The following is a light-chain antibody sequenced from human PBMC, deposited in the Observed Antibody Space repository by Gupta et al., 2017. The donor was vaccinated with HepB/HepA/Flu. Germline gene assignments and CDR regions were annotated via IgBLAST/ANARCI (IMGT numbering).Light chain of an antibody. Sequence: SYVPTQPPSVSVAPGKTARITCGGNNIGRNSGHWYQQKPGQAPVLVVYDESDRPSGIPERFSGSNSGNTATLTITRAEAEDEADYYCHVRDSSSNHLVFGGGTKLTVL. CDR1: NIGRNS. CDR3: HVRDSSSNHLV. J-gene: IGLJ2*01. V-gene: IGLV3-21*03. CDR2: DES.